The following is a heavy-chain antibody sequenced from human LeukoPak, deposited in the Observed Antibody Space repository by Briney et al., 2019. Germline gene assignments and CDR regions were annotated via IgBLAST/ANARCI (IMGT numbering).Heavy chain of an antibody. J-gene: IGHJ4*02. CDR3: ATAHLSGFDY. CDR1: GYTFTRYY. Sequence: GASVKVSCKASGYTFTRYYVHWVRQAPGQRLEWMGWINAGNGNTKYSQKFQGRVTITRDTSASTAYMELSSRRSEDTAVYYCATAHLSGFDYWGQGTLVTVSS. V-gene: IGHV1-3*01. D-gene: IGHD3-9*01. CDR2: INAGNGNT.